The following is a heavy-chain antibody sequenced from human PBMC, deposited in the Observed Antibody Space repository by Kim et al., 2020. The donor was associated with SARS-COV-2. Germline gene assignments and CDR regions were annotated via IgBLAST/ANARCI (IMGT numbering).Heavy chain of an antibody. CDR3: AGTVRGANFDY. D-gene: IGHD3-10*01. CDR2: IYYSGSA. CDR1: GVSISSYY. V-gene: IGHV4-59*08. J-gene: IGHJ4*02. Sequence: SETLSLTFSVSGVSISSYYWSWIRQPPGKGLEWIGYIYYSGSANYNPSLRSRVTISVDTTKNQFSLKLSSVTAADTAVYYCAGTVRGANFDYWGRGALVTVSS.